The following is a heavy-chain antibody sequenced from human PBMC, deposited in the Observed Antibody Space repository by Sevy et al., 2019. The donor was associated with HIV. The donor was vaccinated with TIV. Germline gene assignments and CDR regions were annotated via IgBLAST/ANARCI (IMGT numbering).Heavy chain of an antibody. CDR3: ARFPPERAFDI. Sequence: GGSLRLSRAASGLPFSSYAMHWVRQGPGKGLEWVAVISYDARNEAYADSVKGRFTISRDNSKNTLYLQMNSLRAEDTAVYYCARFPPERAFDIWGQGTMVTVSS. CDR2: ISYDARNE. CDR1: GLPFSSYA. V-gene: IGHV3-30*04. J-gene: IGHJ3*02.